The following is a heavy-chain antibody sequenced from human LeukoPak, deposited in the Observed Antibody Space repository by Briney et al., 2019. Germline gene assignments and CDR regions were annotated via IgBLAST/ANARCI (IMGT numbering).Heavy chain of an antibody. CDR1: GFTFKSYA. J-gene: IGHJ4*02. CDR2: ISGDSTEI. D-gene: IGHD3-22*01. V-gene: IGHV3-21*01. CDR3: ARRGYSDSSGYDY. Sequence: GGSLRLSCATSGFTFKSYAMNWVGQSPGKGLEGVSSISGDSTEIYYADSLMGRSTISRDNAKNSLYLQINSLRAEDTAIYYCARRGYSDSSGYDYWGQGTLVTVSS.